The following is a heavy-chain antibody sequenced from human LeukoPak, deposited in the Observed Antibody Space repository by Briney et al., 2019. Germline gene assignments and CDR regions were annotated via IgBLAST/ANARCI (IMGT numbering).Heavy chain of an antibody. CDR2: ISSSSSYI. J-gene: IGHJ4*02. CDR1: GFTFSSYS. Sequence: GGSLRLSCAASGFTFSSYSMNWVRQAPGKGLEWVSSISSSSSYIYYADSVKGRFTVSRDNAKNSLYLQMNSLRAEDTAVYYCASSRYDSSGYYGIIGYWGQGTLVTVSS. D-gene: IGHD3-22*01. CDR3: ASSRYDSSGYYGIIGY. V-gene: IGHV3-21*01.